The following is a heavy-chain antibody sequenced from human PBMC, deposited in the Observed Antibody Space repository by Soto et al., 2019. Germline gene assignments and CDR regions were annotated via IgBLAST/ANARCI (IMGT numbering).Heavy chain of an antibody. CDR3: ARDPPYYDILTGYYNGYFDY. J-gene: IGHJ4*02. CDR1: GFTFDDYA. V-gene: IGHV3-9*01. D-gene: IGHD3-9*01. CDR2: ISWNSGSI. Sequence: GGSLRLSCAASGFTFDDYAMHWVRQAPGKGLEWVSGISWNSGSIGYADSVKGRFTISRDNAKNSLYLQMNSLRSDDTAVYYCARDPPYYDILTGYYNGYFDYWGQGTLVTVSS.